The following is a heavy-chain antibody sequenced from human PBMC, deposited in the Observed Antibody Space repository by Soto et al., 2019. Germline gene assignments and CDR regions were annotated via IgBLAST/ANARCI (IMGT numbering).Heavy chain of an antibody. CDR2: ISYDGSNK. V-gene: IGHV3-30-3*01. J-gene: IGHJ6*02. Sequence: GGSLRLCYAAAGLKFSSYAVHWVSQAQGKGLEWVAVISYDGSNKYYADSVKGRFTISRDNSKNTLYLQMNSLRAEDTAVYYCATPYYDFWSGYYSAQYYYYYGMDVWGQGTTVTVSS. CDR1: GLKFSSYA. D-gene: IGHD3-3*01. CDR3: ATPYYDFWSGYYSAQYYYYYGMDV.